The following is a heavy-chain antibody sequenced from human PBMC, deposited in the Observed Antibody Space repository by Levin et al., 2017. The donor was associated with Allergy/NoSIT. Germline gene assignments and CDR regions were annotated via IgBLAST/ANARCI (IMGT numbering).Heavy chain of an antibody. Sequence: ASVKVSCKASGYTFTGHYINWVRQAPGQGPELMGWINPNSGETKYAQKFQGRVTMTRDTSISTAYIELTSLRSDDTAVYYCARLRPDPVLAATFWGQGTLVSVSS. CDR3: ARLRPDPVLAATF. V-gene: IGHV1-2*02. D-gene: IGHD2-15*01. CDR1: GYTFTGHY. J-gene: IGHJ4*02. CDR2: INPNSGET.